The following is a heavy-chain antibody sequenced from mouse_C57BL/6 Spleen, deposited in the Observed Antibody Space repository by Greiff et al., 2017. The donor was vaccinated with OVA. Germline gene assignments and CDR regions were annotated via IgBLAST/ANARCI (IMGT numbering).Heavy chain of an antibody. Sequence: VQLQGSGAELARPGASVKMSCKASGYTFTSYTMHWVKQRPGQGLEWIGYINPSSGYTKYNQKFKDKATLTADKSSSTAYMQLSSLTSEDSAVYYCAREGTVVADYWGQGTTLTVSS. J-gene: IGHJ2*01. CDR1: GYTFTSYT. CDR3: AREGTVVADY. CDR2: INPSSGYT. D-gene: IGHD1-1*01. V-gene: IGHV1-4*01.